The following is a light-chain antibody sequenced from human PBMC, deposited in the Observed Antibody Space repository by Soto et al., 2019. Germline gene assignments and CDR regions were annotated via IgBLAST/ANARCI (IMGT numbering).Light chain of an antibody. J-gene: IGKJ1*01. CDR2: GAS. CDR3: PHHAST. Sequence: IVLTPPPTTCSLSPGARATLSCRASQSVTSTYLAWYQQKPGQAPRLLIYGASSRATGVPDRFSGSGSGTDFTLSIRRLEPEDFAVYFCPHHASTSGQGTNVDIK. CDR1: QSVTSTY. V-gene: IGKV3-20*01.